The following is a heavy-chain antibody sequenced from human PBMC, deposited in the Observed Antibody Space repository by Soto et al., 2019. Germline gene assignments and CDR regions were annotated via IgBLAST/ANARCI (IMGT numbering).Heavy chain of an antibody. Sequence: QVQLQQSGPGLVKPSQTLSHTCAISGDSVSSNSAAWHWIRQSPSRGLEWLGRTYRRSKWYSDYTVSVKSRITINPDTSKNQFSLQLNSVTPEDTAVYYCARSDIDFGHFDYWGQGTLVTVSS. CDR3: ARSDIDFGHFDY. CDR1: GDSVSSNSAA. V-gene: IGHV6-1*01. D-gene: IGHD5-12*01. CDR2: TYRRSKWYS. J-gene: IGHJ4*02.